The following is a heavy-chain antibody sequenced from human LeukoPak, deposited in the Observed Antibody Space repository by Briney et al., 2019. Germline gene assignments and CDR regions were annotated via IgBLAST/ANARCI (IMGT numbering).Heavy chain of an antibody. CDR3: ARDGPHYDLDV. CDR1: GFNFLRYG. V-gene: IGHV3-33*01. CDR2: LWSDGSNT. J-gene: IGHJ6*02. Sequence: SGRVLRISLAAAGFNFLRYGLHRGCPGPSKSPGGVAFLWSDGSNTNYADSVKGRFTISRVISKNSLYLQMNSLRAEDTAVYYCARDGPHYDLDVWGQGTTVTVSS. D-gene: IGHD3-3*01.